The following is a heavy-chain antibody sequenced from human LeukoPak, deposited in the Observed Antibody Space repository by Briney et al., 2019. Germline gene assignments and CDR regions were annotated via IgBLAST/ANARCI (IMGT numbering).Heavy chain of an antibody. J-gene: IGHJ4*02. D-gene: IGHD3-22*01. CDR2: FDPEDGET. CDR3: APAYYYDSSGYYYFDY. V-gene: IGHV1-24*01. CDR1: GYTLTELS. Sequence: GASVKVSCKVSGYTLTELSMHWVRQAPGKGLEWMGGFDPEDGETIYAQKFQGRVTMTEDTSTDTAYMELSSLRSEDTAVYYCAPAYYYDSSGYYYFDYWGQGTLVTVSS.